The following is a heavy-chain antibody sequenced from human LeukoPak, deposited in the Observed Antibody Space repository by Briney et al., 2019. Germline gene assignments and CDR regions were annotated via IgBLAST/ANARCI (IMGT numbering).Heavy chain of an antibody. J-gene: IGHJ4*02. D-gene: IGHD3-22*01. CDR2: ILYDGSMQ. V-gene: IGHV3-30*03. CDR1: GFTVSFYS. CDR3: ARDPRGPTTYDSSARDSLDY. Sequence: PGRSLRLSRAASGFTVSFYSMHWVRQAPGKGLAWLAVILYDGSMQYYAASMKGRLTISRDNSRNTVYMQMSSLRTEDTAVYYCARDPRGPTTYDSSARDSLDYWGQGTLVTVSS.